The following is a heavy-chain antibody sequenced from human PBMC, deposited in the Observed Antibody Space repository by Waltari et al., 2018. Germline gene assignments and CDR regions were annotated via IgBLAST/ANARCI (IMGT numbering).Heavy chain of an antibody. Sequence: EVELVASGGDLVQPGGSLRLSCAASGSTVSAYYIDWVRQAPGKGLEWVGLSRNRADGYTTVYAASVGGRFTISRDDSKKSVYLQMSSLNTEDTAIYFCARSYTGSPIDVWGQGTTVTVSS. J-gene: IGHJ6*02. CDR1: GSTVSAYY. V-gene: IGHV3-72*01. CDR3: ARSYTGSPIDV. D-gene: IGHD1-1*01. CDR2: SRNRADGYTT.